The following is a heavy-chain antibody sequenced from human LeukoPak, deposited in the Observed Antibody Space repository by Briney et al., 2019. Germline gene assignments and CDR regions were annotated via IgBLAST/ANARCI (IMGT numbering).Heavy chain of an antibody. J-gene: IGHJ6*03. Sequence: PSQTLSLTCTVSGDSISSGDYYWGWIRQPPGKGLEWIGSIYYSGSTYYNPSLKSRVTISVDTSKNQFSLKLSSVTAADTAVYYCARALAAAGIYYYYMDVWGKGTTVTVSS. CDR1: GDSISSGDYY. CDR2: IYYSGST. CDR3: ARALAAAGIYYYYMDV. V-gene: IGHV4-39*07. D-gene: IGHD6-13*01.